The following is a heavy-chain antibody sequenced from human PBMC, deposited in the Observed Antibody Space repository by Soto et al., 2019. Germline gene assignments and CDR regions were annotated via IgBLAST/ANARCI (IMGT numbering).Heavy chain of an antibody. CDR2: IVVGSGNT. CDR1: GFTFTSSA. CDR3: AAKKGQAWFDP. V-gene: IGHV1-58*01. Sequence: SVKVSCKASGFTFTSSAVQWVRQARGPRLEWIGWIVVGSGNTDYAQKFQERVTITRDMSTSTAYMELSSLRSEDTAVYYCAAKKGQAWFDPWGQGTLVTVSS. J-gene: IGHJ5*02.